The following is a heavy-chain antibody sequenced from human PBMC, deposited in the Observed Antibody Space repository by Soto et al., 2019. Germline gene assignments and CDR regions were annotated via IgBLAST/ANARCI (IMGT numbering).Heavy chain of an antibody. V-gene: IGHV4-59*08. J-gene: IGHJ4*02. Sequence: SETLSLTCTVSGGSTIIYYWSWIRQPPGKGLEWIGYIYYSGSTNYNPSLKSRVTISVDTSKNQFSLKLSSVTAADTAVYYFARQLGSSWYYYFDYWGQGTLVTVSS. CDR2: IYYSGST. CDR1: GGSTIIYY. D-gene: IGHD6-13*01. CDR3: ARQLGSSWYYYFDY.